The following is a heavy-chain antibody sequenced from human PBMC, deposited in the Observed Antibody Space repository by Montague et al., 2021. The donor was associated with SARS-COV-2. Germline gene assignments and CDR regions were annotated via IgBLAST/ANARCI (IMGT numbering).Heavy chain of an antibody. J-gene: IGHJ6*02. CDR3: ASDSGIEIPDYYYSMDV. Sequence: SLRLSCAASGFTFSSYEMNWVRQAPGKGLEWVSYISSSGSTIYYADSVKGRFTISRDKAKNSLYLQMNSLRAEDTAIYYCASDSGIEIPDYYYSMDVWGQGTTVTVSS. CDR2: ISSSGSTI. CDR1: GFTFSSYE. V-gene: IGHV3-48*03. D-gene: IGHD5-24*01.